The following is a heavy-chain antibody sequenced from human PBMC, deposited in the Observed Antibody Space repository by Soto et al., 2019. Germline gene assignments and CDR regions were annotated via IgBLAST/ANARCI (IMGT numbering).Heavy chain of an antibody. V-gene: IGHV3-23*01. J-gene: IGHJ5*02. D-gene: IGHD2-2*01. CDR1: GFTFSSYA. CDR3: ASSSTVLLPTAMTGWFDP. Sequence: GGSLRLSCAASGFTFSSYAMSWVRQAPGKGLEWVSTISNSGGRTYYADSVEGRFAISRDNSKNTLYLHMTSLRPEDTAVYYCASSSTVLLPTAMTGWFDPWGQGTLVTVSS. CDR2: ISNSGGRT.